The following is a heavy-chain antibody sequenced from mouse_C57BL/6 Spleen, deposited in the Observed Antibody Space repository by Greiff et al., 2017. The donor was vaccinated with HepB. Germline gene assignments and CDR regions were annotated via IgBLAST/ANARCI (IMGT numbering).Heavy chain of an antibody. CDR1: GYTFTDYN. V-gene: IGHV1-18*01. Sequence: EVQLQQSGPELVKPGASVKIPCKASGYTFTDYNMDWVKQSHGKSLEWIGDINPNNGGTIYNQKFKGKATLTVDKSSSTAYMELRSLTAEDTAVYYCERSEDYYYGSTYWYFDVWGTGTTVTVSS. J-gene: IGHJ1*03. D-gene: IGHD1-1*01. CDR2: INPNNGGT. CDR3: ERSEDYYYGSTYWYFDV.